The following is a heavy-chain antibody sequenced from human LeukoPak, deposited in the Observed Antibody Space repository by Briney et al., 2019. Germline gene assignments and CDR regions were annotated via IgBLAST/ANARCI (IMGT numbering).Heavy chain of an antibody. D-gene: IGHD3-9*01. CDR3: ARPYYDILTYDY. V-gene: IGHV1-18*01. CDR2: ISAYNGNT. Sequence: ASVKVSCKASGYTFTSYGISWVRQAPGQGLEWMGWISAYNGNTNYAQKLQGRVTKTTDTSTSTAYMELRSLRSDDTAVYYCARPYYDILTYDYWGQGTLVTVSS. CDR1: GYTFTSYG. J-gene: IGHJ4*02.